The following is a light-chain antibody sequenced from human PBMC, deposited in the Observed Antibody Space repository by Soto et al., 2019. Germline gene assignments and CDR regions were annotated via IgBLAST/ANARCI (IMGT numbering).Light chain of an antibody. CDR1: QSVTSSY. J-gene: IGKJ5*01. Sequence: EIVLTQSPGTLSLSPGVRATLSCRASQSVTSSYLAWYQQKPGQAPRLLMSGASSRVTGIPDRFSGSGSGTDFTLTISRLEPEDFAVYYCQHYGSSPPITFGQGTRLEIK. CDR2: GAS. CDR3: QHYGSSPPIT. V-gene: IGKV3-20*01.